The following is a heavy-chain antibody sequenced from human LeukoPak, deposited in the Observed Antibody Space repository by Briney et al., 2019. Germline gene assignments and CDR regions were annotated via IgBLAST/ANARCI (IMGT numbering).Heavy chain of an antibody. V-gene: IGHV1-24*01. J-gene: IGHJ4*02. CDR1: GYTLTELS. CDR2: FDPEDGET. Sequence: ASVKVSCKVSGYTLTELSMHWVRQAPGKGLEWMGGFDPEDGETIYAQKFQGRVTMTEDTSTDTAYMELSSLRSEDTAVYYCATLSGYYYIFDYWGQGTLVTVSS. CDR3: ATLSGYYYIFDY. D-gene: IGHD3-22*01.